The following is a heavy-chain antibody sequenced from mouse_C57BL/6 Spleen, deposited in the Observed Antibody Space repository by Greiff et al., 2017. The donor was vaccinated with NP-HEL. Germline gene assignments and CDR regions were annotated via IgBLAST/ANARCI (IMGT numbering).Heavy chain of an antibody. CDR2: ISNGGGST. CDR3: ARPDGSATWFAY. J-gene: IGHJ3*01. Sequence: EVQGVESGGGLVQPGGSLKLSCAASGFTFSDYYMYWVRQTPEKRLEWVAYISNGGGSTYYPDTVKGRFTISRDNAKNTLYLQMSRLNSEDTAMYYCARPDGSATWFAYWGQGTLVTVSA. D-gene: IGHD2-3*01. V-gene: IGHV5-12*01. CDR1: GFTFSDYY.